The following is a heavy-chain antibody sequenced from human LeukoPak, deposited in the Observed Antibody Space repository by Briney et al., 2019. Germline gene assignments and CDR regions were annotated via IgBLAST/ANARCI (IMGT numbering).Heavy chain of an antibody. CDR1: GYTFTGYY. D-gene: IGHD6-19*01. Sequence: ASVKVSCKASGYTFTGYYMHWVRQAPGQGLEWMGWINPNSGGTNYAQKFQGRVTMTRDTSISTAYMELRSLRSDDTAVYYCARVREPYSSGWADLDYWGQGTLVTVSS. CDR2: INPNSGGT. J-gene: IGHJ4*02. CDR3: ARVREPYSSGWADLDY. V-gene: IGHV1-2*02.